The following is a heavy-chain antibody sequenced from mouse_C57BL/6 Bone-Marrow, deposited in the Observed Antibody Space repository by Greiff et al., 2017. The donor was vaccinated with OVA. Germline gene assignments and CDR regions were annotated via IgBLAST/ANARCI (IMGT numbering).Heavy chain of an antibody. CDR1: GYTFTSYW. CDR3: TRGTIYYDYDDY. V-gene: IGHV1-5*01. D-gene: IGHD2-4*01. Sequence: VQLQQSGTVLARPGASVKMSCKTSGYTFTSYWMHWVKQRPGQGLEWIGAIYPGNSDTSYNQKFKGKATLTAVTSASTAYMELSSLTNEDSAVYYCTRGTIYYDYDDYWGQGTTLTVSS. J-gene: IGHJ2*01. CDR2: IYPGNSDT.